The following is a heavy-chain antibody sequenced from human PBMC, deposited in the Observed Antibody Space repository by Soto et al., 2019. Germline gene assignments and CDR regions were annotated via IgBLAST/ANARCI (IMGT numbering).Heavy chain of an antibody. Sequence: ESGGGVVQPGRSLRLSCAASGFTFSTYGMHWVRQAPGKGLEWVAVISYDGNNKYYADSVKGRFTISRDSSENTLYLQMNSPRAEDTAVYYCAKSVYNWNDGFFDYWGQGTLVTVSS. J-gene: IGHJ4*02. CDR3: AKSVYNWNDGFFDY. CDR2: ISYDGNNK. CDR1: GFTFSTYG. V-gene: IGHV3-30*18. D-gene: IGHD1-1*01.